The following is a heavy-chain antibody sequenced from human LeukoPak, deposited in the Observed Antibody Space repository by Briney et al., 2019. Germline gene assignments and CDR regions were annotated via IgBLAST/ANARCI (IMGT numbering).Heavy chain of an antibody. V-gene: IGHV3-21*01. CDR1: GFTFSSYS. D-gene: IGHD3-3*01. CDR2: ISSSSSYI. Sequence: GGSLRLSCAASGFTFSSYSMNWVRQAPGKGLEWVSSISSSSSYIYYADSVKGRFTISRDSAKNSLYLQMNSLRAEDTAVYYCARADLVLRFLEWLVDYWGQGTLVTVSS. CDR3: ARADLVLRFLEWLVDY. J-gene: IGHJ4*02.